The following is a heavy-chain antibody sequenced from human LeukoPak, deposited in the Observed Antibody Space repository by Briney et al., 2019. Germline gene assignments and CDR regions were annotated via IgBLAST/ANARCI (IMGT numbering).Heavy chain of an antibody. CDR3: ASFLAVAGRETDY. J-gene: IGHJ4*02. CDR1: GYTFTGYY. V-gene: IGHV1-2*02. CDR2: INPNSGGT. D-gene: IGHD6-19*01. Sequence: GASVKVSCKASGYTFTGYYMHWMRQAPGQGLEWMGWINPNSGGTNYAQKFQGRVTMTRDTSISTAYMELSRLRSDDTAVYYCASFLAVAGRETDYWGQGTLVTVSS.